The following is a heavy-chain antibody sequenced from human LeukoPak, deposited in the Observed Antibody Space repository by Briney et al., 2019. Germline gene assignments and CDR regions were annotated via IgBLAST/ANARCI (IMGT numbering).Heavy chain of an antibody. J-gene: IGHJ4*02. CDR1: GFTFSSYA. Sequence: GRSLRLSCAASGFTFSSYAMHWVRQAPGKGLEWVAVISYDGSNKYYADSVKGRSTISRDNSKNTLYLQMNSLRAEDTAVYYCARDPSAGQFDYWGQGTLVTVSS. CDR2: ISYDGSNK. CDR3: ARDPSAGQFDY. V-gene: IGHV3-30-3*01.